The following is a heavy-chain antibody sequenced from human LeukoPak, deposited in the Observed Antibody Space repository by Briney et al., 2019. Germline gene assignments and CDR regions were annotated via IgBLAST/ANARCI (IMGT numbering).Heavy chain of an antibody. CDR3: ARARQYQLHPYWYFDL. CDR2: IYYSGST. Sequence: SETLSLTCTVSGGSISSYYWSWIRQPPGKGLERIGYIYYSGSTNYNPSLKSRVTISVDTSKNQFSLKLSSVTAADTAVYYCARARQYQLHPYWYFDLWGRGTLVTVSS. CDR1: GGSISSYY. J-gene: IGHJ2*01. D-gene: IGHD2-2*01. V-gene: IGHV4-59*08.